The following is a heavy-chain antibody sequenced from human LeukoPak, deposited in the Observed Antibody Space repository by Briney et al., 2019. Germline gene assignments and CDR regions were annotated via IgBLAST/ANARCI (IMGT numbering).Heavy chain of an antibody. CDR3: ARYYIGYCATTYCYIGGFDP. Sequence: SETLSLTCTVSGGSVSSGNYYWSWIRQPPGKGLEWIGYIYYGGGTNYNPSLKSRVTISLDTSKNQFSLKMRSATAADPAVYYCARYYIGYCATTYCYIGGFDPWGQGTLVTVSA. CDR1: GGSVSSGNYY. CDR2: IYYGGGT. V-gene: IGHV4-61*01. D-gene: IGHD2-2*02. J-gene: IGHJ5*02.